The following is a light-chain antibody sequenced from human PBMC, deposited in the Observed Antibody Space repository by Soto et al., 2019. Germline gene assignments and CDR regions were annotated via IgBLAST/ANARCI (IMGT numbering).Light chain of an antibody. CDR2: GNS. J-gene: IGLJ2*01. Sequence: QSVLTQPPSVSGAPGQRVTISCTGSSSNIGAGYDVHWYQQFPGTAPKLLIYGNSNRPSGVPDRFSGSKSGTSASLAITGLQAEDEVDYYCQSYDSSLSGVVFGGGTKVTVL. V-gene: IGLV1-40*01. CDR3: QSYDSSLSGVV. CDR1: SSNIGAGYD.